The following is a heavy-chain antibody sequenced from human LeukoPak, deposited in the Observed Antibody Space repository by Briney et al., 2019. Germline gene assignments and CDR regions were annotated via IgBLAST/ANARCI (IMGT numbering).Heavy chain of an antibody. CDR3: ARDRDFGSGWQSYIAY. J-gene: IGHJ4*02. D-gene: IGHD6-19*01. CDR1: GGTLSRFA. V-gene: IGHV1-69*11. Sequence: SVKVSCKASGGTLSRFAISWVRQAPGQGLEWMGSIISILGTTNYAQKFQGRVTITADEPASTAYMELSSLRSDDTAVYYCARDRDFGSGWQSYIAYWGQGTQVTVSS. CDR2: IISILGTT.